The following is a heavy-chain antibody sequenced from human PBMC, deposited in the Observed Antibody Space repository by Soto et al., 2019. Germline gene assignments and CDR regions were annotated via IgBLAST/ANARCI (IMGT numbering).Heavy chain of an antibody. D-gene: IGHD1-1*01. CDR3: ARGRYGDY. J-gene: IGHJ4*02. CDR2: ISAHNGNT. V-gene: IGHV1-18*01. CDR1: GYAFTTYG. Sequence: QVHLVQSGAEVKKPGASVKVSCKGSGYAFTTYGITWVRRAPGQGLEWMGWISAHNGNTNYAQKLQGRVTVTRDTSTSTAYMELRSLRSDDTAVYYCARGRYGDYWGQGALVTLPS.